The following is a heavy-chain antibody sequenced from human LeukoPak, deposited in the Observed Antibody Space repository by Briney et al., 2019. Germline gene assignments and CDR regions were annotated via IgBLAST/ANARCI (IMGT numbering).Heavy chain of an antibody. Sequence: PSGTLSLTCAVSGGSISSSNWWSWVRHPPGKGLEWIGEIYHSGSTNYNPSLKSRVTISVDTSKNQFSLKLSSVTAADTAVYYCARRRLRYFDWLEGDYYYYYMDVWGKGTTVTISS. J-gene: IGHJ6*03. CDR1: GGSISSSNW. CDR3: ARRRLRYFDWLEGDYYYYYMDV. V-gene: IGHV4-4*02. CDR2: IYHSGST. D-gene: IGHD3-9*01.